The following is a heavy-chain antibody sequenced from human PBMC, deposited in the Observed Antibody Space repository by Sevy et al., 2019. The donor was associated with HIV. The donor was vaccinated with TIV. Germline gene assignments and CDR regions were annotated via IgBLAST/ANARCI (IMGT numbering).Heavy chain of an antibody. J-gene: IGHJ4*02. CDR1: GFTFGTYA. Sequence: GGSLRLSCAASGFTFGTYAMSWVRQAPGKGLEWVSGISGRATNTSYADSVKGRFTISRDNSKNTLYLQMSTLRGEDTAVYYCVKDRRYGKTFNTHFGSWGQGTLVTVSS. CDR3: VKDRRYGKTFNTHFGS. CDR2: ISGRATNT. V-gene: IGHV3-23*01. D-gene: IGHD3-9*01.